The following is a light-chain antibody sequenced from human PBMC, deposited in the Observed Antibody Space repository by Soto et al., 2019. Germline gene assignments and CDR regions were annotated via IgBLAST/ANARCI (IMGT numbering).Light chain of an antibody. J-gene: IGKJ4*01. CDR2: GAS. CDR1: QSVGRNF. V-gene: IGKV3-20*01. Sequence: EIVLTQSPGTLSLSPGESTTLSCRASQSVGRNFLAWYQQKPGRAPRLLIHGASYRATGIPDRFSGSGSETDFTLTISRLEPEDSAVYYCPQYAASPLTFGRGTKVEIK. CDR3: PQYAASPLT.